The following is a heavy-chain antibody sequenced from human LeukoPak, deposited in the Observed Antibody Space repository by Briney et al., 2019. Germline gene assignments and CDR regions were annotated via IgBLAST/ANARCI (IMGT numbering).Heavy chain of an antibody. Sequence: SVKVSCKASGGTFSSYAISWVRQAPGQRLEWMGRIIPIFGTANYAQKFQGRVTITTDESTSTAYMELSSLRSEDTAVYYCAREMFSRRKPGYCSGGSCSNWFDPWGQGTRVTVSS. CDR2: IIPIFGTA. CDR3: AREMFSRRKPGYCSGGSCSNWFDP. J-gene: IGHJ5*02. V-gene: IGHV1-69*05. CDR1: GGTFSSYA. D-gene: IGHD2-15*01.